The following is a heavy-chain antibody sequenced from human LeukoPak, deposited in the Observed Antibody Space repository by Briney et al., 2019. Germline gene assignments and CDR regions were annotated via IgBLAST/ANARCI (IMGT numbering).Heavy chain of an antibody. CDR2: IKQDGSEK. CDR1: GFTFSSYW. CDR3: AGDRLLYYYDSGPTGHFQH. Sequence: GGSLRLSCAASGFTFSSYWMSWVRQAPGKGLEWVANIKQDGSEKYYVDSVKGRFTISRDNAKNSLYLQMSSLRADDTAVYYCAGDRLLYYYDSGPTGHFQHWGQGTLVTV. J-gene: IGHJ1*01. D-gene: IGHD3-22*01. V-gene: IGHV3-7*01.